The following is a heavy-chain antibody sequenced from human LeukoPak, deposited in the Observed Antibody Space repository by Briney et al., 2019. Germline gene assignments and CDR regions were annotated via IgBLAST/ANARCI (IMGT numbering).Heavy chain of an antibody. Sequence: GGSLRLSCAASGFTFRNFVMNWVRRAPGRGLEWVSAISGSGGTTYYADSVKGRFTISRDNSKNTLYLQMTSLRAEDTAVYYCAKDLPRYYESSAMGPFDYWGQGTLVTVSS. CDR1: GFTFRNFV. CDR2: ISGSGGTT. V-gene: IGHV3-23*01. D-gene: IGHD3-22*01. J-gene: IGHJ4*02. CDR3: AKDLPRYYESSAMGPFDY.